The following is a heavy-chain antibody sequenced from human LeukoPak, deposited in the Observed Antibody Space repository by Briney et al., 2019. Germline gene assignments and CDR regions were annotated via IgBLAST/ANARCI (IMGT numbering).Heavy chain of an antibody. CDR3: AREGAAGTLFFDY. J-gene: IGHJ4*02. CDR1: GGTFSSYA. D-gene: IGHD6-13*01. V-gene: IGHV1-69*13. CDR2: IIPIFGTA. Sequence: ASVKVSCKASGGTFSSYAISWVRQAPGQGLEWMGGIIPIFGTANYAQKLQGRVTITADESTSTAYMELSSLRSEDTAVYYCAREGAAGTLFFDYWGQGTLVTVSS.